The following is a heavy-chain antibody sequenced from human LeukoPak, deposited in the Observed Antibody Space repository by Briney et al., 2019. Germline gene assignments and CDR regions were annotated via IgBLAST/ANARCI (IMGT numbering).Heavy chain of an antibody. D-gene: IGHD3-16*02. J-gene: IGHJ2*01. CDR2: NDPNSGGT. CDR1: GYTFTVNH. V-gene: IGHV1-2*02. Sequence: ASVKVSCKASGYTFTVNHAHWVRQAPGQGLEWMGWNDPNSGGTKYAQKFQDRVAMTSDTSISTAYMELSGLRSDDTAVYFCAREADIVSFDLWGRGTRVTVSS. CDR3: AREADIVSFDL.